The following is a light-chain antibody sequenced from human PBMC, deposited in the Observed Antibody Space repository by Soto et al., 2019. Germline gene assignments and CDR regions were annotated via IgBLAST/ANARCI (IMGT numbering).Light chain of an antibody. J-gene: IGKJ1*01. Sequence: DIQMTQSPSSLSASVGDRVTITCRASQSINSYLNWYQQKPGKAPKLLIYAASSLQSGVPSRFSGSGSGTDFTLTISSLQPEDSATYYCQQSYSTPPTFGQGTKV. CDR1: QSINSY. V-gene: IGKV1-39*01. CDR3: QQSYSTPPT. CDR2: AAS.